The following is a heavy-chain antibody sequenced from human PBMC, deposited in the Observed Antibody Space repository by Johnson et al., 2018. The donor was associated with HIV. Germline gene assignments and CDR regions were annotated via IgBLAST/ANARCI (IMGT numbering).Heavy chain of an antibody. Sequence: VQLVESGGGVVRPGGSLRLSCAASGFTLHDYDMSWVRQAPGKGLEWVSGFYRNGGSTGYAASVKGRFTISRDNAKNSLYLQMNSLTPEDTALYYCARAVTTASGDAFDFWGQGTMVTVSS. CDR3: ARAVTTASGDAFDF. CDR2: FYRNGGST. J-gene: IGHJ3*01. CDR1: GFTLHDYD. V-gene: IGHV3-20*04. D-gene: IGHD4-17*01.